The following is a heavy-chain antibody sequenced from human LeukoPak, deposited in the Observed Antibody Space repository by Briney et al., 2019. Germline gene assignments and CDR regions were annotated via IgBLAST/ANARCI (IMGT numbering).Heavy chain of an antibody. J-gene: IGHJ4*02. Sequence: SETLSLTCGVSGGPIDITNYWSWVRQAPGKGLEWIGEISHDGTRNYNPSLRSRVAMSLDRANNQFSLSLTSVTAADTALYYCTRENTPFCPFAYWGQGVMVTVSS. CDR3: TRENTPFCPFAY. CDR2: ISHDGTR. CDR1: GGPIDITNY. V-gene: IGHV4-4*02. D-gene: IGHD3-3*01.